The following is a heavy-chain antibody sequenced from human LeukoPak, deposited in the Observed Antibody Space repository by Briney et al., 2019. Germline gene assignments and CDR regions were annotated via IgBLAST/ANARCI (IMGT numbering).Heavy chain of an antibody. CDR2: IWNDGSTK. J-gene: IGHJ4*02. V-gene: IGHV3-33*06. CDR3: AKDAQRGFDYSNSLEQ. CDR1: GFTFSHFG. D-gene: IGHD4-11*01. Sequence: GGSLRLSCAASGFTFSHFGMHWVRQVPGRGLEWVAVIWNDGSTKYYADSVKGRFTISRDNCQNRVDLHMTSLRVEDTAIYYCAKDAQRGFDYSNSLEQWGQGTLVTVSS.